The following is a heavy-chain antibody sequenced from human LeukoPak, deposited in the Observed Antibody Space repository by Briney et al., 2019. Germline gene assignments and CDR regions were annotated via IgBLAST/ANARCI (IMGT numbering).Heavy chain of an antibody. CDR1: GGSFSGYY. D-gene: IGHD3-16*01. Sequence: SETLSLTCGVYGGSFSGYYWSWIRQPPGKGLEWIGEVDHSGNTNYNPSFKSRVTISLDTSKNQFSLKLSSVTAADTAVYYCARDGGDGVDYWGQGTLVTVSS. V-gene: IGHV4-34*01. J-gene: IGHJ4*02. CDR2: VDHSGNT. CDR3: ARDGGDGVDY.